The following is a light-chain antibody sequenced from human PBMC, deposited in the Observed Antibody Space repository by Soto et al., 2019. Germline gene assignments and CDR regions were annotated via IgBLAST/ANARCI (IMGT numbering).Light chain of an antibody. CDR1: SSNIGARYD. V-gene: IGLV1-40*01. CDR2: GNS. CDR3: QSYDSSLSGHVV. Sequence: QLVLTQPPSVSGAPGQRVTISCTGSSSNIGARYDVHWYQQLPGTAPKLLFYGNSNRPSGVPDRFSGSKSGTSASLAITGLQAEDEADYYCQSYDSSLSGHVVFGGGTKLTVL. J-gene: IGLJ2*01.